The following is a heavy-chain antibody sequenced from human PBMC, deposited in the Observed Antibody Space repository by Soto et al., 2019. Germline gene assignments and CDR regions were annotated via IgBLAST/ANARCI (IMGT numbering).Heavy chain of an antibody. D-gene: IGHD6-13*01. CDR2: ITPVVGTA. J-gene: IGHJ6*02. V-gene: IGHV1-69*01. CDR3: AREGAAAAGRMDV. Sequence: QVQLVQSGAEVEKPGSSVKVSCKASGGTFSTYAISWMRQAPGQGLEWMGGITPVVGTANYAQKFQGRVRSTADESTSTAYLELSSLTPEDTAVYYCAREGAAAAGRMDVWGQGTTVTVSS. CDR1: GGTFSTYA.